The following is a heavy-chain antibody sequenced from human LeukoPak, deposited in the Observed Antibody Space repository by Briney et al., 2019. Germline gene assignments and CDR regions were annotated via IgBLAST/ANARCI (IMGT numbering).Heavy chain of an antibody. CDR1: GFTFSSYS. V-gene: IGHV3-30*03. D-gene: IGHD3-22*01. CDR2: ISYDGSNK. J-gene: IGHJ3*02. Sequence: GGSLRLSCAGSGFTFSSYSMNWFRQAPGKGLEWVAVISYDGSNKYYADSVKGRFTISRDNSKNTLYLQMNSLRAEDTAVYYCAREDYYDSLDAFDIWGQGTMVTVSS. CDR3: AREDYYDSLDAFDI.